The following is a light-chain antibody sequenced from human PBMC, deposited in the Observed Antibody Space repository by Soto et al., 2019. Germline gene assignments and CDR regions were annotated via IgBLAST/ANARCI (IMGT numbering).Light chain of an antibody. J-gene: IGKJ1*01. CDR3: QQLNSYFVT. Sequence: IQLTQSPSSLSASVGDRVTITCRASQGISSYLAWYQQKPGKAPKLLIYAASTLQSGVPSRFSGSGSGTDFTLTISSLQPEDFATNYCQQLNSYFVTFGQGTKVEIK. CDR2: AAS. CDR1: QGISSY. V-gene: IGKV1-9*01.